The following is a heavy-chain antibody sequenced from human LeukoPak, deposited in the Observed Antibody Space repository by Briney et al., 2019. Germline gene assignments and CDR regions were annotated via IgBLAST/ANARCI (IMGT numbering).Heavy chain of an antibody. J-gene: IGHJ5*02. CDR2: IRSSSSYT. CDR3: ARVSGIAAAGPINRFDP. V-gene: IGHV3-11*05. Sequence: PGGSLILSCAASGFTFSYYYMRWIRQAPGRGLEWDSYIRSSSSYTNYADSVKGRFTISRDNAKNSLYLQMNSVRAEDTAVYYCARVSGIAAAGPINRFDPWGQGTLVTVSS. D-gene: IGHD6-13*01. CDR1: GFTFSYYY.